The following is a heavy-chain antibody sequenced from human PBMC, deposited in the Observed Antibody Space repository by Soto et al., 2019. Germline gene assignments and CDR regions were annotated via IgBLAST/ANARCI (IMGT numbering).Heavy chain of an antibody. D-gene: IGHD3-22*01. CDR1: GITISNYP. V-gene: IGHV3-23*01. Sequence: EVQLLESGGGLVQPGGSLRLSCAASGITISNYPMSWVRQAPGKGLDWVSGIRGSGDRTYYADSAKGRFTISKDISKTSLSLQLDSLGVEDTAVYFCVKDDGGYPSTAPHWGQGTLVTVSS. CDR2: IRGSGDRT. J-gene: IGHJ4*02. CDR3: VKDDGGYPSTAPH.